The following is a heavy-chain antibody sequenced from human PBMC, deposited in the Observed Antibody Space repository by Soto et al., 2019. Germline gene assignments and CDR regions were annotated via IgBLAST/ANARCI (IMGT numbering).Heavy chain of an antibody. V-gene: IGHV4-59*01. D-gene: IGHD6-6*01. CDR2: IHYSGST. Sequence: QVQXQESGPGLVXPXXTLSLTCTXXGGSXXXYXWGXXRXXXXXXXESIGYIHYSGSTNYNPSLKRRVTISVDTPKNQFSLKVNSMTAADTAVYYCARGGLAARKGRWFDPWRQRTLVTVSS. J-gene: IGHJ5*02. CDR1: GGSXXXYX. CDR3: ARGGLAARKGRWFDP.